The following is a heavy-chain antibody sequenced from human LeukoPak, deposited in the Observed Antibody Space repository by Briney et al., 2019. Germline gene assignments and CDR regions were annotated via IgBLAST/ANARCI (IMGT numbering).Heavy chain of an antibody. J-gene: IGHJ4*02. D-gene: IGHD2-15*01. CDR3: ARVAYCSGGSCYSFDY. Sequence: PGGSLRLSCLGSGFNFNDAYMSWVRQAPGKGLEWVSVIYSGGSTYYADSVKGRFTISRDNSKNTLYLQMNSLRAEDTAVYYCARVAYCSGGSCYSFDYWGQGTLVTVSS. CDR1: GFNFNDAY. CDR2: IYSGGST. V-gene: IGHV3-53*01.